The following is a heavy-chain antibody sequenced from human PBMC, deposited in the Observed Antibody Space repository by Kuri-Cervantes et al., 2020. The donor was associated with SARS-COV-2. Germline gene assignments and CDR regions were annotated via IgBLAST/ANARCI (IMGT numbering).Heavy chain of an antibody. D-gene: IGHD6-19*01. J-gene: IGHJ5*02. Sequence: ESLKISCTVSGGSISSYYWSWIRQPAGKGLEWIGRIYTSGSTNYNPSLKSRVTISVDTSKNQFSLKLSSVTAADTAVYYCARETVAGTGGWFDPWGQGTLVTVSS. CDR3: ARETVAGTGGWFDP. CDR1: GGSISSYY. CDR2: IYTSGST. V-gene: IGHV4-4*07.